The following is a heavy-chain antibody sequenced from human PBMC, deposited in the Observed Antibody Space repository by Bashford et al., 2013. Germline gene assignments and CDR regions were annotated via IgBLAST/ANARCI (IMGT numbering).Heavy chain of an antibody. CDR2: ISSSGTTK. J-gene: IGHJ4*02. V-gene: IGHV3-11*01. D-gene: IGHD3-9*01. CDR1: GFIFDDYA. CDR3: AKDPNRLRYFDWLFDFDY. Sequence: GSLRLSCAASGFIFDDYAMYWVRQAPGKGLEWVSFISSSGTTKYYADSVKGRFTISRDNAKNSLYLQMNSLRAEDTAVYYCAKDPNRLRYFDWLFDFDYWGQGTLVTVSS.